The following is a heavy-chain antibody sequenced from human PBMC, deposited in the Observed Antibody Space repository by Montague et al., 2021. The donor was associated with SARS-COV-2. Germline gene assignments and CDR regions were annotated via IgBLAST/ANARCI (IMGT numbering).Heavy chain of an antibody. D-gene: IGHD3-22*01. V-gene: IGHV3-23*03. J-gene: IGHJ4*02. CDR1: GFTFSSYA. Sequence: SLSRSCAASGFTFSSYAMSWVRQAPGKGLEWVSVIYSGSSSTWYADSVKGRFTISRDNPKNTLYLHMNSLRVDDTAVYYCAKGFQPYSYESSGFYTFDYWGQGTLVTASS. CDR3: AKGFQPYSYESSGFYTFDY. CDR2: IYSGSSST.